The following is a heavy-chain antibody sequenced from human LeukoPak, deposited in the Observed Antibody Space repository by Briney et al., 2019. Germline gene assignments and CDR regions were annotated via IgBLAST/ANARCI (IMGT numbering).Heavy chain of an antibody. D-gene: IGHD2-21*02. CDR3: ARAYCGGDCYLHYYYYYYMDV. Sequence: GGSLRLSCAASGFTFSSYGMSWVRQAPGKGLEWVSAISGSGGSTYYADSVKGRFTISRDNSKNTLYLQMNSLRAEDTAVYYCARAYCGGDCYLHYYYYYYMDVWGKGTTVTISS. CDR1: GFTFSSYG. CDR2: ISGSGGST. V-gene: IGHV3-23*01. J-gene: IGHJ6*03.